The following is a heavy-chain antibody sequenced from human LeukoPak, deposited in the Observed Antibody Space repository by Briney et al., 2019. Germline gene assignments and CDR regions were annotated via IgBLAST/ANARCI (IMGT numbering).Heavy chain of an antibody. D-gene: IGHD3-3*01. V-gene: IGHV5-51*01. Sequence: GESLKISCKGSGYSFTSYWIGWVRQMPGKGLEWMGIIYPGDSDTRYSPSFQGQVTISADKSISTAYLQWSSLKASDTAMYYCAIIGYYDFWSGYYTSGMDVWGQGTTVTVSS. CDR1: GYSFTSYW. CDR2: IYPGDSDT. J-gene: IGHJ6*02. CDR3: AIIGYYDFWSGYYTSGMDV.